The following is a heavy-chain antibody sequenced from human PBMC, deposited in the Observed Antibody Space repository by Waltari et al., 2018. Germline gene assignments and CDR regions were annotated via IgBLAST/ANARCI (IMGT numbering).Heavy chain of an antibody. CDR3: ARSYYYDRRANYPSLGAFDS. V-gene: IGHV1-69*12. CDR1: GATFRRYT. J-gene: IGHJ4*02. CDR2: IIPLFGTT. Sequence: QVQLVQSGAEVKQPGSSMKGSCKASGATFRRYTIRWVRQAPGQGLDWMGGIIPLFGTTNYAQKFQGRATMTADEPTSTAYVELRSLKSEDTAVYFCARSYYYDRRANYPSLGAFDSWGQGTLVTVAS. D-gene: IGHD3-22*01.